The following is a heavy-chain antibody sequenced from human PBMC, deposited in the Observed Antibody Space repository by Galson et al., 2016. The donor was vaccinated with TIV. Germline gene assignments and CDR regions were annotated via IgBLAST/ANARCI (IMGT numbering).Heavy chain of an antibody. D-gene: IGHD6-19*01. CDR2: INPCGGST. V-gene: IGHV1-46*01. CDR1: GYTFTSYY. J-gene: IGHJ4*02. CDR3: ARVLEVAGTDY. Sequence: SVKVSCKASGYTFTSYYMHWVRQAPGQGLEWMGIINPCGGSTSYAQKFQGRVTMTRDTSTSTVYTELSSLRSEDTAVYYCARVLEVAGTDYWGQGTLVTVSS.